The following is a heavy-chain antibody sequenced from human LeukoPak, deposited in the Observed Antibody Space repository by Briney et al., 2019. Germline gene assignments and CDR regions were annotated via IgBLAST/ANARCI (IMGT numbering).Heavy chain of an antibody. D-gene: IGHD3-22*01. Sequence: SETLSLTCTVSGCSISSSSYYWGWIRQPPGKGLEWIGSIYYSGSTYYNPSLKSRVTISVDTSKNQFSLKLSSVTAADAAVYYGARRKQWVLERRYYYYYMDVWGKGTTVSVPS. J-gene: IGHJ6*03. CDR1: GCSISSSSYY. V-gene: IGHV4-39*01. CDR3: ARRKQWVLERRYYYYYMDV. CDR2: IYYSGST.